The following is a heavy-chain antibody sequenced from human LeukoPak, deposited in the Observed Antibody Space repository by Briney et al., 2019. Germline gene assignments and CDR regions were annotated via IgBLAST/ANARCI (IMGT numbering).Heavy chain of an antibody. Sequence: GGSLRLSCTASGFTFGDYTMSWFRQAPGKGLEWVNFIRSKTYGGTTEDAASVKGRFTISRDDSKSIAYLQMNSLKSEDTAVYYCIRGGANSPFDYWGQGTLVTVSS. V-gene: IGHV3-49*03. D-gene: IGHD1-1*01. CDR1: GFTFGDYT. CDR2: IRSKTYGGTT. J-gene: IGHJ4*02. CDR3: IRGGANSPFDY.